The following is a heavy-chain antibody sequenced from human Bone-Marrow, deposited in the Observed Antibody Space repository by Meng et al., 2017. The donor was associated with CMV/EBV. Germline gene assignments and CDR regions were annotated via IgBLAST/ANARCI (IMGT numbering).Heavy chain of an antibody. CDR1: GGTFSSYA. Sequence: SVKVSCKASGGTFSSYAISWVRQAPGQGLEWMGGIIPIFGTANYAQKFQGRVTITTDESTSTAYMELSSLRSEDTAVYYCARTVVPAGGYYYYYGMDVWGQGTTVTVS. V-gene: IGHV1-69*05. CDR2: IIPIFGTA. J-gene: IGHJ6*02. CDR3: ARTVVPAGGYYYYYGMDV. D-gene: IGHD2-2*01.